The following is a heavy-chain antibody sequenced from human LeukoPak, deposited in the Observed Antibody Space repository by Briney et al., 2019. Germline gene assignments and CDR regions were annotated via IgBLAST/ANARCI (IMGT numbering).Heavy chain of an antibody. CDR3: ARVRYSSGWYPTGYYYYYMDV. CDR2: IYYSGST. Sequence: SQTLSLTCTVSGGSISSGGYYWSWIRQHPGKGLEWIGYIYYSGSTYYNPSLKSRVTISVDTSKNQVSLKLSSVTAADTAVYYCARVRYSSGWYPTGYYYYYMDVWGKGTTVTVSS. CDR1: GGSISSGGYY. J-gene: IGHJ6*03. V-gene: IGHV4-31*03. D-gene: IGHD6-19*01.